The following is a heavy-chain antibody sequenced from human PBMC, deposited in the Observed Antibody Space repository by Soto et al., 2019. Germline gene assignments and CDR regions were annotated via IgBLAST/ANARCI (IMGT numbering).Heavy chain of an antibody. Sequence: PXGSLRLSCSAAGFTFGDYWMTWVRQAPGKGLEWVANLKRDGRERYYVDSVKGRFSVSRDNAKNSLYLQMNNLRPEDTAVYYCARDVYEILGRVVRRLDSWSQGTLVTVS. J-gene: IGHJ4*02. CDR3: ARDVYEILGRVVRRLDS. V-gene: IGHV3-7*03. CDR2: LKRDGRER. CDR1: GFTFGDYW. D-gene: IGHD2-8*01.